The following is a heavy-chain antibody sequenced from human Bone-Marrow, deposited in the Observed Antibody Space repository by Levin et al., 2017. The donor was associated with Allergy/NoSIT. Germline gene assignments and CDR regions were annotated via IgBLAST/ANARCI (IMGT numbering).Heavy chain of an antibody. V-gene: IGHV5-10-1*01. D-gene: IGHD2-21*02. CDR3: ARHPRVGFCRGADCPPYAFDI. CDR1: GYSFISYW. CDR2: IDPSDSFT. Sequence: GESLKISCKGSGYSFISYWMSWVRQMPGKGLEWMGRIDPSDSFTNYSPSFQGHVTISIDKSINTAYLQWRSLKASDTAMFYCARHPRVGFCRGADCPPYAFDIWGQGTVVIVSS. J-gene: IGHJ3*02.